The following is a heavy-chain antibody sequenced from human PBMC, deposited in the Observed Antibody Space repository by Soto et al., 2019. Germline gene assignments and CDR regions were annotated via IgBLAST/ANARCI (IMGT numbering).Heavy chain of an antibody. CDR3: GRGGKVATITGGFDY. CDR2: INHSGST. D-gene: IGHD5-12*01. J-gene: IGHJ4*02. Sequence: SETLSLTCAVYGGSFSGYYWSWLRQHPGKGLEWIGEINHSGSTNYNPSLKSRVTISVDTSKNQFSLKLSSVTAADTAVYYCGRGGKVATITGGFDYWGQGTLVTVSS. CDR1: GGSFSGYY. V-gene: IGHV4-34*01.